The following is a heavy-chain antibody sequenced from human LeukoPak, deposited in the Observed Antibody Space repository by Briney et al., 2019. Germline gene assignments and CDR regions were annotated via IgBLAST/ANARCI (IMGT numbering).Heavy chain of an antibody. Sequence: SETLSLTCTVSGGSVSCGSYYWSWIRQPPGKGLEWIGYIYYSGSTNYNPSLKSRVTISVDTSKNQFSLKLSSVTAADTAVYYCARVDIVVVVAATLGAFDIWGQGTMVTVSS. CDR1: GGSVSCGSYY. CDR3: ARVDIVVVVAATLGAFDI. CDR2: IYYSGST. J-gene: IGHJ3*02. V-gene: IGHV4-61*01. D-gene: IGHD2-15*01.